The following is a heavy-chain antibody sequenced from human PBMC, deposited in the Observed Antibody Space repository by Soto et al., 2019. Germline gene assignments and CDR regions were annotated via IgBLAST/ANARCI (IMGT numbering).Heavy chain of an antibody. V-gene: IGHV4-38-2*01. D-gene: IGHD6-19*01. CDR3: AKDRRWLENDY. CDR2: IYHGGST. J-gene: IGHJ4*02. CDR1: GYSISRGYY. Sequence: KPSETLSLTCAVSGYSISRGYYCGCIRQPPGKGLEWIGSIYHGGSTYYNPSLKSRVTISVDTSKNQFSLKLNSVTAADTAVYYCAKDRRWLENDYWGQGTLVTVSS.